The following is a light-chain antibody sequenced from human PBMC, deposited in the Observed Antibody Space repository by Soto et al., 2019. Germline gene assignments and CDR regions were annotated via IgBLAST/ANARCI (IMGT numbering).Light chain of an antibody. Sequence: DIQITQSPSSLSSSVLERFTITCRASQGIHSWLAWYQQKPGKAPKLLIYGATTLQNGVPSRFSGSGSGTDFTLTISNLQAEDFATYYCQQANSFPPITFGQGTRLEIK. J-gene: IGKJ5*01. V-gene: IGKV1D-12*01. CDR2: GAT. CDR3: QQANSFPPIT. CDR1: QGIHSW.